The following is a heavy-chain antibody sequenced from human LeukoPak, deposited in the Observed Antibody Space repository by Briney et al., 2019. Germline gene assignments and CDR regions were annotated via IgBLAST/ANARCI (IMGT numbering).Heavy chain of an antibody. CDR1: GFTFSSYS. J-gene: IGHJ4*02. Sequence: KSGGSLRLSCAASGFTFSSYSMNWVRQAPGKGLEWVSYISSSSTIYYADSVKGRFTISRDNAKNSLYLQMNSLRAEDTAVYYCARGPNWNPVDYWGQGTLVTVSS. CDR2: ISSSSTI. CDR3: ARGPNWNPVDY. V-gene: IGHV3-48*01. D-gene: IGHD1-1*01.